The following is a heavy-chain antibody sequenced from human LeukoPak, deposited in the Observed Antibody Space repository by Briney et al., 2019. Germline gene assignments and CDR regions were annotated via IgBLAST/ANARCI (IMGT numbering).Heavy chain of an antibody. CDR3: AGNHDYGNWFDP. V-gene: IGHV4-59*08. CDR1: GGSISSYY. Sequence: SETLSLTCTVSGGSISSYYWSWIRQPPGKGLEWIGYIYYSGSTYYNPSLKSRVTISVDTSKNQFSLKLSSVTAADTAVYYCAGNHDYGNWFDPWGQGTLVTVSS. J-gene: IGHJ5*02. CDR2: IYYSGST. D-gene: IGHD4-17*01.